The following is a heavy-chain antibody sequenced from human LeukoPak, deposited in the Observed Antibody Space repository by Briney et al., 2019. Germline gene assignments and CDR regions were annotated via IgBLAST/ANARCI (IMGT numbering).Heavy chain of an antibody. D-gene: IGHD3-10*01. J-gene: IGHJ5*02. Sequence: SETLSLTCTVSGGSISSYYWSWIRQPPGKGLEWIGYIYYSGSTNYNPSLKSRVTISVDTSKNQFSLTLSSVTAADTAVYYCARSYYASRFDPWGQGTLVTVSS. V-gene: IGHV4-59*08. CDR2: IYYSGST. CDR1: GGSISSYY. CDR3: ARSYYASRFDP.